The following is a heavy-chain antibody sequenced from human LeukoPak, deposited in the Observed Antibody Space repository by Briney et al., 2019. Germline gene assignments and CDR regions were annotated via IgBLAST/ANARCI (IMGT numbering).Heavy chain of an antibody. V-gene: IGHV3-30-3*01. J-gene: IGHJ4*02. CDR1: GFTFSSYA. CDR2: ISYDGSNK. Sequence: PGGSLRLSCAASGFTFSSYAMHWVRQAPGKGLEWVAVISYDGSNKYYADSVKGQFTISRDNSKNTLYLQMNSLRAEDTAVYYCARGSGERYCSSTSCYTFDYWGQGTLVTVSS. CDR3: ARGSGERYCSSTSCYTFDY. D-gene: IGHD2-2*02.